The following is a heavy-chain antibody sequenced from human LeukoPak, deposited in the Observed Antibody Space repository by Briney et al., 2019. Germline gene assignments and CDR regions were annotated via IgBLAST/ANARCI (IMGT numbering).Heavy chain of an antibody. CDR3: AREGPRGNSQFDY. Sequence: GGSLRLSCAASGFTFSSYNMNWVRQTPGKGLEWVALIWYDGSNKYYTDSVKGRPTISRDNSKNTLYLQMNSLRAEDTAIYYCAREGPRGNSQFDYWGQGTLVTVSS. J-gene: IGHJ4*02. CDR1: GFTFSSYN. D-gene: IGHD2/OR15-2a*01. V-gene: IGHV3-33*08. CDR2: IWYDGSNK.